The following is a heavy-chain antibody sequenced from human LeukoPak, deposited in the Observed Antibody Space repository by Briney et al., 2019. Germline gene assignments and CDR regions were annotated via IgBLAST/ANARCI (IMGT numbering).Heavy chain of an antibody. V-gene: IGHV4-4*07. D-gene: IGHD1-14*01. Sequence: PSETLSLTCTVSGGSVTSYYWSWIRQPAGKGLEWIGRMYSSGSSNYNPSLKSRVTMSVDRSKNQVFLKLTSVTAADTAVYYCARTFNHQFEYWGQGILVTVSS. CDR3: ARTFNHQFEY. J-gene: IGHJ4*02. CDR2: MYSSGSS. CDR1: GGSVTSYY.